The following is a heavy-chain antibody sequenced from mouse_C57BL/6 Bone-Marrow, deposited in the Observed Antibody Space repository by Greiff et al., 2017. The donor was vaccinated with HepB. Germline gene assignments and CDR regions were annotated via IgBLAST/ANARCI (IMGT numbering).Heavy chain of an antibody. CDR1: GYTFTSYW. CDR2: IYPSDSET. J-gene: IGHJ3*01. CDR3: AILRRAAWFAY. Sequence: QVQLQQPGAELVRPGSSVKLSCKASGYTFTSYWMDWVKQRPGQGLEWIGNIYPSDSETHYNQKFKDKATLTVDKSSSTAYMQLSSLTSEDSSVYYCAILRRAAWFAYWGQGTLVTVSA. D-gene: IGHD1-1*01. V-gene: IGHV1-61*01.